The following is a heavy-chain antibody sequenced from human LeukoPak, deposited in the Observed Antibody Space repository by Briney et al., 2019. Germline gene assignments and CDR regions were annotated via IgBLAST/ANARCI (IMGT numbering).Heavy chain of an antibody. CDR2: ISAYNGNT. CDR3: ARDGPDFWSGYPNPYYYYYMDV. J-gene: IGHJ6*03. Sequence: ASVKASCKASGYTFTSYGISWVRQAPGQGLEWMGWISAYNGNTNYAQKLQGRVTMTTDTSTSTACMELRSLRSDDTAVYYCARDGPDFWSGYPNPYYYYYMDVWGKGTTVTVSS. V-gene: IGHV1-18*01. CDR1: GYTFTSYG. D-gene: IGHD3-3*01.